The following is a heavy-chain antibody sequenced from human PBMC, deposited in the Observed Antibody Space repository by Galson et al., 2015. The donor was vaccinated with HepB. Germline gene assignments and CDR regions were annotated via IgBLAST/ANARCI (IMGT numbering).Heavy chain of an antibody. D-gene: IGHD3-10*01. J-gene: IGHJ3*02. CDR1: GFSLSTSGMR. V-gene: IGHV2-70*04. CDR3: ARSRGVIKVGAFDI. CDR2: IDWDDDK. Sequence: PALVKPTQTLTLTCTFSGFSLSTSGMRVSWIRQPPGKALEWLARIDWDDDKFYSTSLKTRLTISKDTSKNQVVLTMTNMDPVDTATYYCARSRGVIKVGAFDIWGQGTMVTVSS.